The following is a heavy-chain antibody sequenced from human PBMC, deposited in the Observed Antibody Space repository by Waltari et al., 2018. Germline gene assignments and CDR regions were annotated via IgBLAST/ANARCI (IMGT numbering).Heavy chain of an antibody. CDR3: ARLPAAGTYYYYYYMDV. V-gene: IGHV4-39*01. CDR1: GGSISSSSYY. D-gene: IGHD6-13*01. Sequence: QLQLQESGPGLVKPSETLSLTCTVSGGSISSSSYYWCCIRQPPGKGLEWIGSIYYSGSTYYNPSLKSRVTISVDTSKNQFSLKLSSVTAADTAVYYCARLPAAGTYYYYYYMDVWGKGTTVTVSS. CDR2: IYYSGST. J-gene: IGHJ6*03.